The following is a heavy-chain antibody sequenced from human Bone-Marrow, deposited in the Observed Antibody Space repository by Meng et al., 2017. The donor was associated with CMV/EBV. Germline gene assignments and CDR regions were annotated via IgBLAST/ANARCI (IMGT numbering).Heavy chain of an antibody. V-gene: IGHV3-43D*03. CDR1: GFNFDRYP. D-gene: IGHD6-13*01. CDR2: ISWDGDST. Sequence: GGSLRLSCAASGFNFDRYPMHWVRQVPGKGLEWVSLISWDGDSTYYADSVVGRFTVSRDNSKNSLYLQMDSLRPEDTALYYCAKDRQSASSCLDHWGQGTLVTSPQ. J-gene: IGHJ4*02. CDR3: AKDRQSASSCLDH.